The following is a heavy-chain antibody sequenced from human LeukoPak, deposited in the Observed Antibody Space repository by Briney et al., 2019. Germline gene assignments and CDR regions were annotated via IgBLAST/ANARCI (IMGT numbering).Heavy chain of an antibody. J-gene: IGHJ4*02. CDR2: IWYDGSNK. CDR1: GFTFSSYG. CDR3: AREDIWDTAMATGVFDY. Sequence: GGSLRLSCAASGFTFSSYGMHWVRQAPGKGLERVAVIWYDGSNKYYADSVKGRFTISRDNSKNTLYLQMNSLRADDTAVYYCAREDIWDTAMATGVFDYWGQGTLVTVSS. D-gene: IGHD5-18*01. V-gene: IGHV3-33*01.